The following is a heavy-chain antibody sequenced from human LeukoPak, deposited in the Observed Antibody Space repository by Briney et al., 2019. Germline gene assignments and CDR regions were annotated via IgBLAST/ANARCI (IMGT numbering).Heavy chain of an antibody. J-gene: IGHJ4*02. CDR2: INHSGST. D-gene: IGHD3-9*01. CDR3: ARTNNILYYSDY. CDR1: GGSFRGYY. V-gene: IGHV4-34*01. Sequence: ETLSLTCAVYGGSFRGYYWSWIGQSPGKGLEWIGEINHSGSTNHNPSLKMQVSVSVDKSKNQFSLKLSSVTAADTGVYYCARTNNILYYSDYWGQGTMVTVSS.